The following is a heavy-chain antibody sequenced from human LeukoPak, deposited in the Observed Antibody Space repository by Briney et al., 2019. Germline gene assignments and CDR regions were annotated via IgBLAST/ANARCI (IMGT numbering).Heavy chain of an antibody. Sequence: GGSLRLSCAASGFSFSSHSMSWVRQAPGKGLEWISYIRPSSDTTHYADSVRDRFTISRDNARNSLYLQMTSLRGEDTAVYYCAREEWWFDPWGQGTLVTVSS. CDR1: GFSFSSHS. CDR2: IRPSSDTT. V-gene: IGHV3-48*01. D-gene: IGHD2-8*01. J-gene: IGHJ5*02. CDR3: AREEWWFDP.